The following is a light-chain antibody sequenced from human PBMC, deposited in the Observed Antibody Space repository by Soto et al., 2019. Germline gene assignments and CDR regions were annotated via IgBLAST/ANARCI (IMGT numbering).Light chain of an antibody. J-gene: IGLJ2*01. CDR2: EAN. Sequence: QSVLTQPASVSGSPGQSITISCTGTSSDVGTYKLVSWYQQHPGKAPQLIIYEANKRPSGVSSRFSGSKSANTASLTISGLQAEDEADYYGCSDVVFGGGTKVTVL. V-gene: IGLV2-23*01. CDR1: SSDVGTYKL. CDR3: CSDVV.